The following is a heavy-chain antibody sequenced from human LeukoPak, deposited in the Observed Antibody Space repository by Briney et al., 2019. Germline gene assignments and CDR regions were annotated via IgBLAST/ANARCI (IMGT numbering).Heavy chain of an antibody. CDR2: FYPADSDT. V-gene: IGHV5-51*01. D-gene: IGHD1-1*01. Sequence: GGSLEISWKGSGYSFTNYWIGWVRQMPGKGLEWIGIFYPADSDTRYSPSFEGQDTLSADMSISNAYLEWSSLRASATAMYYSAVTFSGNDGAFDIWGQGTMVTVSS. CDR3: AVTFSGNDGAFDI. J-gene: IGHJ3*02. CDR1: GYSFTNYW.